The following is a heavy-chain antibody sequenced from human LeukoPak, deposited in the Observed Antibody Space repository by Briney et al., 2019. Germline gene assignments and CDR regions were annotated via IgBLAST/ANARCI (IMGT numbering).Heavy chain of an antibody. V-gene: IGHV3-23*01. CDR2: IGSDTNT. CDR3: VKDLFRWSFDS. D-gene: IGHD2-21*01. CDR1: GFTLSRNA. Sequence: PGGSLRLSCAASGFTLSRNAMGWVRQAPGKGLEWVSAIGSDTNTHYADSVKGRFTISRDNTQNTLSLQMSSLRAEDTAVYYCVKDLFRWSFDSWGQGILVTVSS. J-gene: IGHJ4*02.